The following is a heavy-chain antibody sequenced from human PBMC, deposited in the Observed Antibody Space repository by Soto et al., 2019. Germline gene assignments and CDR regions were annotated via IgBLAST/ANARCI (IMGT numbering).Heavy chain of an antibody. CDR1: GFTVSSNY. D-gene: IGHD6-13*01. CDR2: IYSGGST. Sequence: EVQLVETGGGLIQPGGSLRLSCAASGFTVSSNYMSWVRQAPGKGLEWVSVIYSGGSTYYADSVKGRFTISRDNSKNTLYLQMNSLRAEDTAVYYCARDFSYSSSWYMGVYGMDVWGQGTTVTVSS. V-gene: IGHV3-53*02. CDR3: ARDFSYSSSWYMGVYGMDV. J-gene: IGHJ6*02.